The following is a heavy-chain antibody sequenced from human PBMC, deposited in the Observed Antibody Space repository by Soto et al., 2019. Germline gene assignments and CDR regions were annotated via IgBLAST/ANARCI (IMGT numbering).Heavy chain of an antibody. Sequence: SETLSLTCTVSGGSISSYYWSWIRQPPGKGLEWIGYIYYSGSTNYNPSLKSRVTISLDTSKNQFSLKLSSVTAADTAVYYCAKETRAILTGYQDLNWFDPWGQGTLVTVSS. CDR2: IYYSGST. J-gene: IGHJ5*02. V-gene: IGHV4-59*01. CDR1: GGSISSYY. CDR3: AKETRAILTGYQDLNWFDP. D-gene: IGHD3-9*01.